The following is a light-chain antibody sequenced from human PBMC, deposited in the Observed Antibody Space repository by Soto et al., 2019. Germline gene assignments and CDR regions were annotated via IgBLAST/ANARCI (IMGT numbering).Light chain of an antibody. Sequence: EIVLTQSPGTRSLSPGERATLSCRASQSVSSSYLAWYQQKPGQAPRLLIYGASSRATGIPDRFSDSGSGRDLTLAISRLEPEDFGVYYCQQYGSSPVFTGGTGTEVDIK. CDR1: QSVSSSY. CDR2: GAS. V-gene: IGKV3-20*01. J-gene: IGKJ3*01. CDR3: QQYGSSPVFT.